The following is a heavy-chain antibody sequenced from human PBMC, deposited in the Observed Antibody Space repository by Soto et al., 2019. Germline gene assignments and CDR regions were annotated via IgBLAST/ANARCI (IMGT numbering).Heavy chain of an antibody. CDR1: GGTFSSYA. CDR3: GRRIVGDNIGSHYYVMDV. Sequence: ASVKVSCKASGGTFSSYAISWVRQAPGQGLEWMGGIIPIFGTANYAQKFQGRVTITADESTSTAYMELSSLRSEDTDVYYCGRRIVGDNIGSHYYVMDVCVQGTTLIVSS. V-gene: IGHV1-69*13. J-gene: IGHJ6*02. D-gene: IGHD1-26*01. CDR2: IIPIFGTA.